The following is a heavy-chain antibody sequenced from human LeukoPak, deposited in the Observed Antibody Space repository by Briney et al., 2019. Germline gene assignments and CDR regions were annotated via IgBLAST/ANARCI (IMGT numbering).Heavy chain of an antibody. CDR1: GGSISSGSYY. CDR3: ARDAHDYLLLFDY. J-gene: IGHJ4*02. V-gene: IGHV4-61*02. CDR2: IYTSGST. D-gene: IGHD4-11*01. Sequence: SETLSLTCTVSGGSISSGSYYWSWIRQPAGKGLEWIGRIYTSGSTNYNPSLKSRVTISVDTSKNQFSLKLSSVIAADTAVYYCARDAHDYLLLFDYWGQGTLVTVSS.